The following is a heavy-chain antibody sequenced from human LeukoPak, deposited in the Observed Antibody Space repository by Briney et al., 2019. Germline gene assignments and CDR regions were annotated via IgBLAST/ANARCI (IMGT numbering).Heavy chain of an antibody. J-gene: IGHJ6*03. V-gene: IGHV3-30*03. CDR3: TRPKSKRPYYYYTDV. D-gene: IGHD4-11*01. CDR2: ISYDGSNK. Sequence: PGRSLRLSCAASGFTFSSYGMHWVRQAPGKGLEWVAVISYDGSNKYYADSVKGRFTISRDNSKKTLYLQLNSLTAEDTAVYYCTRPKSKRPYYYYTDVSGKGTTFTLSS. CDR1: GFTFSSYG.